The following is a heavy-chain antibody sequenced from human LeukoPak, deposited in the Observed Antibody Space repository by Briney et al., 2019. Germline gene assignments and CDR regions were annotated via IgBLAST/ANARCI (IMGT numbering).Heavy chain of an antibody. CDR1: GGPISSYY. Sequence: PSETLSLTCTVSGGPISSYYWSWIRQPPGKGLEWIGYIYYSGSTNYNPSLKSRVTISVDTSKNQFSLKLSSVTAADTAVYYCARASLGWNPRGHWFDPWGQGTLVTVSS. D-gene: IGHD3/OR15-3a*01. V-gene: IGHV4-59*01. CDR2: IYYSGST. J-gene: IGHJ5*02. CDR3: ARASLGWNPRGHWFDP.